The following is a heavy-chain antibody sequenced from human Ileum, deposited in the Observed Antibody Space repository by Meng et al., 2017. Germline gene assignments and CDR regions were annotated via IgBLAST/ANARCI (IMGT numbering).Heavy chain of an antibody. D-gene: IGHD6-19*01. CDR3: AVARWGSSGCLDH. Sequence: DVHLVEAGGGLVKPGGSVRLSCAGSGFTFRDAWMTWVRQASGKGLEWVGRIKKNTEDEATDYAAPVKGRFTVSRDDSQNTVYLQMTSLKAEDTAVYFCAVARWGSSGCLDHWGQGTLVTVSS. J-gene: IGHJ4*02. V-gene: IGHV3-15*01. CDR1: GFTFRDAW. CDR2: IKKNTEDEAT.